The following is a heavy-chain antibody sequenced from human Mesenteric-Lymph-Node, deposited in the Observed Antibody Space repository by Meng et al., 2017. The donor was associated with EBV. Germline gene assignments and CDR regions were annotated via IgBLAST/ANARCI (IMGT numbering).Heavy chain of an antibody. J-gene: IGHJ4*02. CDR1: GGSVRSGGYA. CDR2: IYHFGSP. V-gene: IGHV4-30-2*01. Sequence: QLQLQGSGSGLVKPSQTLSLPCAVSGGSVRSGGYAWSWIRQPPGKGLEWIGYIYHFGSPNYNPSLKLRVTISVDRSKNQFSLNLTSMTAADTAVYYCARRGIAEGFDFWGQGTLVTVSS. CDR3: ARRGIAEGFDF.